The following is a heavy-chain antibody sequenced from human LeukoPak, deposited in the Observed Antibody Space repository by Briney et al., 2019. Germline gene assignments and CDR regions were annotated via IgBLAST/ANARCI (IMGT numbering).Heavy chain of an antibody. J-gene: IGHJ4*02. CDR1: GFTFDDYA. Sequence: GGSQRLSCAASGFTFDDYAMHWVRQAPGKGLEWVSLISGDGGSTYYADSVKGRFTISRDNSKNSLYLQMNSLRTEDTALYYCAKDRDGGYYDSSGYPDYWGQGTLVTVSS. CDR2: ISGDGGST. CDR3: AKDRDGGYYDSSGYPDY. D-gene: IGHD3-22*01. V-gene: IGHV3-43*02.